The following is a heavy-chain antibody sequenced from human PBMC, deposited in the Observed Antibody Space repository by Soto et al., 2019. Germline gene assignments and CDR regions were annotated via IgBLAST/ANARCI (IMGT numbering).Heavy chain of an antibody. CDR2: HYSGGST. J-gene: IGHJ5*02. D-gene: IGHD1-26*01. CDR1: GLSVSSNY. V-gene: IGHV3-53*01. Sequence: HPGGSLRLSCAISGLSVSSNYLSWVRQAPGKGLEWVSVHYSGGSTYYADSVQGRFTISRDKSNNTLYLQMRRVRAEDTAVYFCARHRHPRGTVGATSPLDPWGQGTQVTVSS. CDR3: ARHRHPRGTVGATSPLDP.